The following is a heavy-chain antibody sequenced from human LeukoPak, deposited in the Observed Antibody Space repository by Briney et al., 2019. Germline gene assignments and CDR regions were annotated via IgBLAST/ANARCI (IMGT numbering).Heavy chain of an antibody. CDR1: GFTFSVYY. Sequence: GGSLRLSCAASGFTFSVYYMSWIRQAPGKGLEWVSYISSSGSTIYYADSVKGRFTISRDNAKNSLYLQMNSLRAEDTAVYYCARELYGSGSYYIGNWFDPWGQGTLVTVSS. J-gene: IGHJ5*02. CDR3: ARELYGSGSYYIGNWFDP. D-gene: IGHD3-10*01. V-gene: IGHV3-11*01. CDR2: ISSSGSTI.